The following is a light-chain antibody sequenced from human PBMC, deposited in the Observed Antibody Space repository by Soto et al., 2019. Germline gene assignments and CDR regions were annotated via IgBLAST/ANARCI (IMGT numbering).Light chain of an antibody. J-gene: IGKJ2*01. CDR1: QSVSSSY. CDR3: QQYNEWPPGYT. V-gene: IGKV3-20*01. CDR2: GAS. Sequence: EIVLTQSPGTLSLSPGERATLSCRASQSVSSSYLAWYQQKPGQAPRLLIYGASSRATGIPDRFSGSGSGTDFTLTISGLQSEDFAVYYCQQYNEWPPGYTFGQGTKIEIK.